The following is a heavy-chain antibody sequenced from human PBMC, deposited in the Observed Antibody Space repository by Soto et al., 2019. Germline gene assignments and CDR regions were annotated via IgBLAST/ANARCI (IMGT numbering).Heavy chain of an antibody. J-gene: IGHJ3*02. CDR3: ASLGSGYTAPDDAFDI. Sequence: GESLKISCKGSGYSFTSYWIGWVRQMPGKGLEWMGIIYPGDSDTRYSPSFQGQVTISADKSISTAYLQWSSLKASDTAMYYCASLGSGYTAPDDAFDIWGQGTMVTVSS. D-gene: IGHD3-3*01. CDR1: GYSFTSYW. CDR2: IYPGDSDT. V-gene: IGHV5-51*01.